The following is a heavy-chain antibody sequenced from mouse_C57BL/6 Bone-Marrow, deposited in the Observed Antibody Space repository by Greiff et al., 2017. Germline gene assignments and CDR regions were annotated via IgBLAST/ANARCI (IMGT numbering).Heavy chain of an antibody. CDR3: ANEGPYYSNNGEFAY. J-gene: IGHJ3*01. CDR2: ISYDGSN. CDR1: GYSITSGYY. Sequence: ESGPGLVKPSQSLSLTCSVTGYSITSGYYWNWIRQFPGNKLEWMGYISYDGSNKYNPSLKNRISITPDPSTNKFFLKLNSVTTEDTATYYSANEGPYYSNNGEFAYWGQGTLVTVSA. V-gene: IGHV3-6*01. D-gene: IGHD2-5*01.